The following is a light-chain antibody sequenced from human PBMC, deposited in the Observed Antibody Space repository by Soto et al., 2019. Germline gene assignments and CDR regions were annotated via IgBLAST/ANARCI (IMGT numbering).Light chain of an antibody. CDR1: QTVTNK. V-gene: IGKV3-15*01. Sequence: EIVMTQSPATLSVSPGERVVLSCRATQTVTNKLAWYQQKPGQAPRLLIYDASIRATGIPARFSGSGSGTGFTLTISSLQSEDFVLYYCQQYNSWPVTFGGGTKVEIK. J-gene: IGKJ4*01. CDR2: DAS. CDR3: QQYNSWPVT.